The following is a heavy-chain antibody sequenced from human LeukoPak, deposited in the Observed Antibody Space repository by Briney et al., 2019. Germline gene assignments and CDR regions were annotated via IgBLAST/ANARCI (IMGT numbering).Heavy chain of an antibody. CDR1: GGSISSSNW. Sequence: LETLSLTCAVSGGSISSSNWWSWVRQPPGKGLEWIGEIYHSGSTNYNPSLKSRVTISVDKSKNQFSLKLSSVTAADTAVYYCARDLLGYCSGGSCSDWGQGTLVTVSS. CDR3: ARDLLGYCSGGSCSD. J-gene: IGHJ4*02. V-gene: IGHV4-4*02. CDR2: IYHSGST. D-gene: IGHD2-15*01.